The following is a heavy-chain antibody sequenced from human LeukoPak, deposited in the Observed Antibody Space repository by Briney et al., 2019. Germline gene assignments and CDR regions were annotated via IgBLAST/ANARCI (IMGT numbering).Heavy chain of an antibody. CDR3: ARAPTKFRRDWFDP. CDR2: ISSSGSTI. D-gene: IGHD3-9*01. CDR1: EFTFSSCE. Sequence: SGGSLRLSCAASEFTFSSCEMNWIRQAPGKGLEWVSYISSSGSTIYYADSVKGRFTISRDNAKNSLYLQMNNLRVEDMAVYYCARAPTKFRRDWFDPWGQGTLVTVSS. V-gene: IGHV3-48*03. J-gene: IGHJ5*02.